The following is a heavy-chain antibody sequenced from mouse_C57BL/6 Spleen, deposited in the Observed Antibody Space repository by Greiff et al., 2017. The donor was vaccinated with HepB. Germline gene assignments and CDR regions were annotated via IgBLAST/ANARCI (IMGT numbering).Heavy chain of an antibody. Sequence: QVQLQQPGAELVRPGSSVKLSCKASGYTFTSYWMHWVKQRPIQGLEWIGNIDPSDSETHYNQKFKDKATLTVDKSSSTAYMQLSSLTSEDSAVYFCARSWAAYYYGRSYWGQGTLVTVSA. J-gene: IGHJ3*01. CDR2: IDPSDSET. CDR3: ARSWAAYYYGRSY. D-gene: IGHD1-1*01. CDR1: GYTFTSYW. V-gene: IGHV1-52*01.